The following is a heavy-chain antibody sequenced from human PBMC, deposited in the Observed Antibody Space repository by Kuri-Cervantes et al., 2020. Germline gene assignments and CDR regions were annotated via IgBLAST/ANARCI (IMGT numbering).Heavy chain of an antibody. J-gene: IGHJ6*03. D-gene: IGHD1-1*01. V-gene: IGHV3-30-3*01. CDR2: ISYDGSNK. Sequence: GESLKISCAASGFTFSSYAMHWVRQAPGKGLEWVAVISYDGSNKYYADSVKGRFTISRDNSKNTLYLQMNSLRAEDTAVYYCARVTRYLYYYYYMDVWGKGTSVTVSS. CDR1: GFTFSSYA. CDR3: ARVTRYLYYYYYMDV.